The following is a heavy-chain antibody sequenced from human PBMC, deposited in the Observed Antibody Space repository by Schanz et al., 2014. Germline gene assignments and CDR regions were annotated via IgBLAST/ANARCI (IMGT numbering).Heavy chain of an antibody. J-gene: IGHJ4*02. D-gene: IGHD3-9*01. CDR3: AKQIHYDILTVTRN. CDR2: ISSSGSYI. V-gene: IGHV3-21*04. CDR1: GFAFSVYA. Sequence: VQLLQFGGGVVQPGRSLRLSCAASGFAFSVYAMSWVRQAPGKGLEWVSSISSSGSYIHYADSVKGRFTISRDNAKNTLYLQMNSLRAEDTAVYYCAKQIHYDILTVTRNWGQGTLVTVSS.